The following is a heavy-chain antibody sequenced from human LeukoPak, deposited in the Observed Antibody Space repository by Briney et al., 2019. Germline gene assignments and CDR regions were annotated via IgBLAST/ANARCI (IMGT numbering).Heavy chain of an antibody. Sequence: PSETLSLTCTVSGGSLTNYYWSWVRQSPEQGLEWMGFIYYSGRTYYNPSLKGRTTISVDTSKNQFSLSLKSVTAADTAVYYCVRESDLLFDHWGQGTLVSVSS. J-gene: IGHJ4*02. CDR3: VRESDLLFDH. CDR1: GGSLTNYY. D-gene: IGHD3-9*01. CDR2: IYYSGRT. V-gene: IGHV4-59*01.